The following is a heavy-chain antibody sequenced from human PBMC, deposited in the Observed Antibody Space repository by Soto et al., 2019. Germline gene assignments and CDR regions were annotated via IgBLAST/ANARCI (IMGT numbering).Heavy chain of an antibody. V-gene: IGHV3-30*04. D-gene: IGHD6-6*01. CDR2: ISYDGSNK. CDR3: AKDMERIAARPIANYYYYYGMDV. J-gene: IGHJ6*02. Sequence: QVQLVESGGGVVQPGRSLRLSCAASGFTFSSYAMHWVRQAPGKGLEWVAVISYDGSNKYYADSVKGRFTISRDNSKNTLYLQMNSLRAEDTAVYYCAKDMERIAARPIANYYYYYGMDVWGQGTTVTVSS. CDR1: GFTFSSYA.